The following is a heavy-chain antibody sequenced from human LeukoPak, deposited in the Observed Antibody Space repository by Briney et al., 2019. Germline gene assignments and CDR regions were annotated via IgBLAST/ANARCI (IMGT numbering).Heavy chain of an antibody. CDR2: MRIDESNK. CDR1: GFTFSSSG. D-gene: IGHD3-10*01. J-gene: IGHJ4*02. V-gene: IGHV3-30*02. Sequence: PGGSLRLLCVASGFTFSSSGMHWVRQLPGKGLEWLAFMRIDESNKFCADSVKGRFTISRDSSKNTLYLQMNSLRPEDTALYYCAKDLHGSGSFDYWGQEILVSVSS. CDR3: AKDLHGSGSFDY.